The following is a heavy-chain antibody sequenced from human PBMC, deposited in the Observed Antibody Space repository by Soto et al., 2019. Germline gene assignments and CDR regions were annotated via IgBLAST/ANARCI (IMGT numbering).Heavy chain of an antibody. J-gene: IGHJ1*01. Sequence: GAAVKLCCKASGYSFTVYYIPWVRQAPGQGLEWMGWVNPNTGGTKYAQKFQGRVTMTRDTSITTAYMELSRLKSEDTADYYCARGNLDIVVLPAAMELYQFAYWGQGSLV. CDR3: ARGNLDIVVLPAAMELYQFAY. CDR1: GYSFTVYY. D-gene: IGHD2-2*03. CDR2: VNPNTGGT. V-gene: IGHV1-2*02.